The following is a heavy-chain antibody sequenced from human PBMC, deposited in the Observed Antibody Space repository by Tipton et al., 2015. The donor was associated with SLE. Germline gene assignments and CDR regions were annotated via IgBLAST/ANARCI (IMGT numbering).Heavy chain of an antibody. D-gene: IGHD1-1*01. Sequence: TLSLTCSVYGGSFTTYYWNWIRQPPGKGLEWIGDINHSGSTNYNPSLMSRATISVDTSKTQLSLKLSPVTAADTAVYYCARREVLDYWGQGTLVTVSS. CDR1: GGSFTTYY. CDR3: ARREVLDY. V-gene: IGHV4-34*01. CDR2: INHSGST. J-gene: IGHJ4*02.